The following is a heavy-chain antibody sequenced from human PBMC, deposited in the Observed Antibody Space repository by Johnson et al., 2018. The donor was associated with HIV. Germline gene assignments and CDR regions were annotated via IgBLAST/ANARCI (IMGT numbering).Heavy chain of an antibody. Sequence: QVQLVESGGGVVQPGRSLRLSCAASGFTFSSYAMHWVRQAPGKGLEWVAVISYDGSNKYYADSVKGRFTISRDNSKNKRYLQMNSLRAADTAGYYCARVAPAQVAFDIWGQGTMVTVSS. J-gene: IGHJ3*02. V-gene: IGHV3-30*04. D-gene: IGHD2-2*01. CDR3: ARVAPAQVAFDI. CDR1: GFTFSSYA. CDR2: ISYDGSNK.